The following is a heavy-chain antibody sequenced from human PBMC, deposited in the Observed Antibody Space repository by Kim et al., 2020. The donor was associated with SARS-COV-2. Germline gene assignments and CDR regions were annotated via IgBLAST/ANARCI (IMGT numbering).Heavy chain of an antibody. CDR2: IIPIFGTA. D-gene: IGHD3-10*01. Sequence: SVKVSCKASGGTFSSYAISWVRQAPGQGLEWMGGIIPIFGTANYAQKFQGRVTITADESTSTAYMELSSLRSEDTAVYYCARDYYGSGSFYYYGMDVWGQGTTVTVSS. J-gene: IGHJ6*02. CDR3: ARDYYGSGSFYYYGMDV. V-gene: IGHV1-69*13. CDR1: GGTFSSYA.